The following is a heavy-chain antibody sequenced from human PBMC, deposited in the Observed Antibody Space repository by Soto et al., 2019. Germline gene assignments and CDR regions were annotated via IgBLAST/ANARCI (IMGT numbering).Heavy chain of an antibody. CDR1: GFTFSSYA. CDR2: ISGSGGST. Sequence: PGGSLRLSCAASGFTFSSYAMSWVRRAPGKGLEWVSAISGSGGSTYYADSVKGRFTISRDNSKNTLYLQMNSLRAEDTAVYYCASPLSITIFGVVNDYWGQGTLVTVSS. CDR3: ASPLSITIFGVVNDY. J-gene: IGHJ4*02. D-gene: IGHD3-3*01. V-gene: IGHV3-23*01.